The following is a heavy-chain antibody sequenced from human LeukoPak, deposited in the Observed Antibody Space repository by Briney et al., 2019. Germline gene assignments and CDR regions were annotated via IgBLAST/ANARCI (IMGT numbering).Heavy chain of an antibody. Sequence: ASVKVSCKGSGYTFTNYAVHWVRQAPGQRLEWLGWINPGNGNTKYSQNFQGRVTVTSDTSAATAYVELNSLTSEDTAVYYCARERWHCRVNCYSVYYYALDVWGQGTTVTVSS. D-gene: IGHD2-15*01. J-gene: IGHJ6*02. CDR3: ARERWHCRVNCYSVYYYALDV. V-gene: IGHV1-3*01. CDR1: GYTFTNYA. CDR2: INPGNGNT.